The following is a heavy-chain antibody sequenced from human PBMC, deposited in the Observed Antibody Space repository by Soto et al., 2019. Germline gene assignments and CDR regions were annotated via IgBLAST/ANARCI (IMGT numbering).Heavy chain of an antibody. Sequence: QVQLQESGPGLVESSGTLSLTCAVSGGSISSTNWWSWVRQSPGKGLEWIGEIYHNGSPDYNPSLKSRVTIXVDKSKNPFSLKLTSVTAADTAVYFCGRLLGTSYGMDVWGQGTAVNVSS. CDR2: IYHNGSP. CDR1: GGSISSTNW. J-gene: IGHJ6*02. V-gene: IGHV4-4*02. CDR3: GRLLGTSYGMDV. D-gene: IGHD7-27*01.